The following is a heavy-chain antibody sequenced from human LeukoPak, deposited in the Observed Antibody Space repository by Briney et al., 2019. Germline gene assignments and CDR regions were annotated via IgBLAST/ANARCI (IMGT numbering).Heavy chain of an antibody. CDR3: ARDLSEGYNWFDP. J-gene: IGHJ5*02. Sequence: SETLSLTCGVSGGAITNYYWNWIRQAPGKGLEWLGYIYYTGSTTYNPSVKSRITISLDTSKKQISLKLRSVTAADTAVYYCARDLSEGYNWFDPWGQGTLVTVSS. CDR2: IYYTGST. CDR1: GGAITNYY. V-gene: IGHV4-59*01.